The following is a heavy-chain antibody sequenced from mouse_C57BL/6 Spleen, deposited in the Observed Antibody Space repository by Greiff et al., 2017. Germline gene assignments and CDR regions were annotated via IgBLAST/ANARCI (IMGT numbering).Heavy chain of an antibody. J-gene: IGHJ2*01. D-gene: IGHD2-12*01. CDR1: GYTFTSYW. CDR2: IHPNSGST. Sequence: QVQLQQSGAELVKPGASVKLSCKASGYTFTSYWMHWVKQRPGQGLEWIGMIHPNSGSTNYNEKFKSKATLTVDKSSSTAYMQLSSLTSEDSAVYYCARTPYYSFFDDWGKGTTLTVSS. V-gene: IGHV1-64*01. CDR3: ARTPYYSFFDD.